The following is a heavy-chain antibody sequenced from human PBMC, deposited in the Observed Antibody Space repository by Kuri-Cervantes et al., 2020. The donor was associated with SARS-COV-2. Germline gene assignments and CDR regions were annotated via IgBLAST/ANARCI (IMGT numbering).Heavy chain of an antibody. CDR1: GFTFSSYG. Sequence: GGSLRLSCAASGFTFSSYGMHWVRQAPGKGLEWVAVISYDGSNKYYADSVKGRFTISRDNSKNTLCLQMNSLRAEDTAAYYCAKLASHSGFYYYYGMDVWGQGTTVTVSS. CDR2: ISYDGSNK. D-gene: IGHD2-21*01. CDR3: AKLASHSGFYYYYGMDV. V-gene: IGHV3-30*18. J-gene: IGHJ6*02.